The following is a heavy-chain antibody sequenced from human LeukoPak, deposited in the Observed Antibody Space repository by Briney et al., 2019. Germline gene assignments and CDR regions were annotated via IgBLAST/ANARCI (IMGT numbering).Heavy chain of an antibody. D-gene: IGHD3-22*01. V-gene: IGHV1-2*02. CDR1: GYTFSGFY. J-gene: IGHJ4*02. Sequence: ASVKVSCKASGYTFSGFYIHWVRQAPGQGLEWMGWINPNTGDTNYAQKFQGRVTMTRDTSISTAYMELTRLRSDDTAVYYCARGYYDSSAYYSADYWGQGTLVTVSS. CDR2: INPNTGDT. CDR3: ARGYYDSSAYYSADY.